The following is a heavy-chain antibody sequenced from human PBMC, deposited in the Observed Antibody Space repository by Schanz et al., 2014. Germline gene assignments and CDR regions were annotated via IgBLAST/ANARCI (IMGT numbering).Heavy chain of an antibody. CDR1: GGSMDTHY. CDR2: IYSSGIA. V-gene: IGHV4-59*08. CDR3: ARRVVPATMGLYFDL. D-gene: IGHD2-21*01. J-gene: IGHJ4*02. Sequence: QVQLQESGPGLVKPSETLSLMCTVSGGSMDTHYWGWIRQPPGKGLEWIAFIYSSGIANYNPSLGGRVPIPGDPPKTRFPLGLPSGTAADTATYYCARRVVPATMGLYFDLWGQGTLVTVSS.